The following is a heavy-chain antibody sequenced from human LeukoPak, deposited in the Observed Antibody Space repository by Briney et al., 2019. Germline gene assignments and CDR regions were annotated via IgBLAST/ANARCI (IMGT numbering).Heavy chain of an antibody. J-gene: IGHJ4*02. V-gene: IGHV3-20*04. CDR1: VFRFDDHG. D-gene: IGHD6-19*01. CDR2: IKWDGAST. CDR3: AGGDRNGWYFDY. Sequence: GGPLRLSCGASVFRFDDHGMRWVRQVPGKGLEGVSGIKWDGASTGDGDCVKGRFTISRDNDKNSLYLQMNSLRAEDTALYYCAGGDRNGWYFDYWGQGILVTVSS.